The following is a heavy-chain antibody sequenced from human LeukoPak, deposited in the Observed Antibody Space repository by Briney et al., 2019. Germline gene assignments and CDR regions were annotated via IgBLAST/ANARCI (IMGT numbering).Heavy chain of an antibody. CDR3: ARGDYYGSGRHNYYYYYMDV. J-gene: IGHJ6*03. D-gene: IGHD3-10*01. CDR1: GYTFTSYG. V-gene: IGHV1-18*01. CDR2: ISAYNGDT. Sequence: GASVKVSCKASGYTFTSYGISWVRQAPGQGLEWMGWISAYNGDTNYAQKLQGRVTMTTDTSTSTAYMELRSLRSDDTAVYYCARGDYYGSGRHNYYYYYMDVWGKGTTVTVSS.